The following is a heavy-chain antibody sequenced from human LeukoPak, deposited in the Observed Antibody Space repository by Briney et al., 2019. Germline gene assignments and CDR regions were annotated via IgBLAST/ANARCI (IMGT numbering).Heavy chain of an antibody. V-gene: IGHV1-2*06. Sequence: ASVKVSCKASGGTFSSYAISWVRQAPGEGLQWMGRINPNSGGTNYAQEFQGRVTLTRDTSISTVYMELTSLRSDDTAVYSCARASGSGSYYSFDNWGQGTLVTVSS. J-gene: IGHJ4*02. CDR2: INPNSGGT. CDR3: ARASGSGSYYSFDN. CDR1: GGTFSSYA. D-gene: IGHD3-10*01.